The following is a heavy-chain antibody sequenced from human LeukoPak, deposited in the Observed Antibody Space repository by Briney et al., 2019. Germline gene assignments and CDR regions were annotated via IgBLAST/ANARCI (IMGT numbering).Heavy chain of an antibody. D-gene: IGHD1-26*01. CDR3: VRDLGGRSGH. Sequence: GGSLGLSCAASGFTFSSYAMSWVRQAPGKGLEWVSGISGSASSTHYADSVKGRSTIFRDNAKNTLYLQMNSLRAEDTAVYYCVRDLGGRSGHWGQGTLVTVSS. J-gene: IGHJ4*02. CDR1: GFTFSSYA. V-gene: IGHV3-23*01. CDR2: ISGSASST.